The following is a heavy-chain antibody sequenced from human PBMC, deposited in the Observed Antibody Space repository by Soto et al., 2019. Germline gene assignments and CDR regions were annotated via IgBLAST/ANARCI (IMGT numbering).Heavy chain of an antibody. CDR1: GITFSRYW. CDR2: IKQDGSEK. J-gene: IGHJ4*02. D-gene: IGHD4-17*01. Sequence: GGSLRLSCAASGITFSRYWMSWVRQAPGRGLEWVANIKQDGSEKYYVASVKGRFTMSKDNVKNSLYLQMNSLRAEDTALYYCARVRYGGNSYYFDYWGQGTQVTVS. V-gene: IGHV3-7*03. CDR3: ARVRYGGNSYYFDY.